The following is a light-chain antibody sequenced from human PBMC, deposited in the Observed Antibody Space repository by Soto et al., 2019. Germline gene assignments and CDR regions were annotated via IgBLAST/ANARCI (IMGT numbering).Light chain of an antibody. J-gene: IGKJ1*01. V-gene: IGKV3-15*01. Sequence: EVLITQSPATLSVSPGERATLSCRASQSVSSSLAWYQQKPGQPPRLLIYGASTRATGFPARFSGSGSGTEFTLTISSLQSEDFAVYYCQQYNNWWTFGQGTKVDIK. CDR1: QSVSSS. CDR2: GAS. CDR3: QQYNNWWT.